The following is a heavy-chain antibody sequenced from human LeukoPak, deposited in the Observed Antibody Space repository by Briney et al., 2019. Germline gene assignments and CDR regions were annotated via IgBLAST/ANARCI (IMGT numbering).Heavy chain of an antibody. Sequence: ASVKVSCKASGYTFTSYDINWVRQATGQGLEWMGWMNPNSGNTGYAQKFQGRVTITRNTSISTAYMEVSSHRAEDTAVYYCACGWPFDFWGQGTMVTVSS. CDR2: MNPNSGNT. CDR1: GYTFTSYD. V-gene: IGHV1-8*01. J-gene: IGHJ4*01. CDR3: ACGWPFDF. D-gene: IGHD6-19*01.